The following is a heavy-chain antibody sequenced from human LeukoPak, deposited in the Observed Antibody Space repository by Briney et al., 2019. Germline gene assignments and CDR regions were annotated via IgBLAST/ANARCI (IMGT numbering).Heavy chain of an antibody. Sequence: GASVKVSCKASGYTFTSYYMHWVRQAPGQGLEWMGIINPSGGSTSYAQKFQGRITMTTDTSTTTAYMELRSLRSDDTAVYFCARGFPVWNMYYFDYWSQGTLVTVSS. J-gene: IGHJ4*02. CDR3: ARGFPVWNMYYFDY. CDR2: INPSGGST. D-gene: IGHD1/OR15-1a*01. CDR1: GYTFTSYY. V-gene: IGHV1-46*01.